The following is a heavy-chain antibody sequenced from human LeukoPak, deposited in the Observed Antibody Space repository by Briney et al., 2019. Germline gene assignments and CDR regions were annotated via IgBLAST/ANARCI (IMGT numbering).Heavy chain of an antibody. CDR3: ARDSDYSGNGNGDWFDP. J-gene: IGHJ5*02. Sequence: ASVKVSCKASGFRFTSFGVSWVRQAPGQGLEGMGWISNYFGVTHYAEKFEDRVTMTIDTSTTTAYMELRSLRCDDTAVYYCARDSDYSGNGNGDWFDPWGQGTVVTVSS. CDR2: ISNYFGVT. CDR1: GFRFTSFG. V-gene: IGHV1-18*04. D-gene: IGHD4-11*01.